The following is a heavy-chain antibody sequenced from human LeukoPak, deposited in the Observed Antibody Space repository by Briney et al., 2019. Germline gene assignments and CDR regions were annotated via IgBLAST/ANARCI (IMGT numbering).Heavy chain of an antibody. Sequence: GGSLGLSCAGSGFTFSNYAMTWVRQAPGKGLQWVSTISSSGGTTYYGDSVKGRFTISRDTSKNTVSLQMDGLRAEDTAVYYCAKGPFAVAPSYYFDYWGQGPLVTVSS. J-gene: IGHJ4*02. D-gene: IGHD3-16*01. V-gene: IGHV3-23*01. CDR3: AKGPFAVAPSYYFDY. CDR2: ISSSGGTT. CDR1: GFTFSNYA.